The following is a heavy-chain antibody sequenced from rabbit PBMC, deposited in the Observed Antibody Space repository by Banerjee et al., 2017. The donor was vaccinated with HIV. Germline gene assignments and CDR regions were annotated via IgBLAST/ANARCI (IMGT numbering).Heavy chain of an antibody. CDR2: ISTGDGST. V-gene: IGHV1S40*01. CDR1: GFSFSSSYY. D-gene: IGHD7-1*01. J-gene: IGHJ4*01. Sequence: QSLEESGGDLVKPGASLTLTCTASGFSFSSSYYMCWVRQAPGKGLEWIACISTGDGSTYYASWVNGRFSISRENTQNTLYLQLNSLTAADTATYFCVRETETYAGYAGYTYYFDLWGPGTLVTVS. CDR3: VRETETYAGYAGYTYYFDL.